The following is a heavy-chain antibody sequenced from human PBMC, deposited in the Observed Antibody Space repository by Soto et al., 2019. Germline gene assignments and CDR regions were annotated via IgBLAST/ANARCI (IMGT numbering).Heavy chain of an antibody. D-gene: IGHD3-3*01. CDR3: ARATCDFWSGYYAAVSYYYYGMDV. Sequence: SVKVSCKASGGTFSSYAISWVRQAPGQGLEWMGGIIPIFGTANYAQKFQGRVTITADKSTSTAYMELSSLRSEDTAVYYCARATCDFWSGYYAAVSYYYYGMDVWGQGTTVTVS. CDR1: GGTFSSYA. J-gene: IGHJ6*02. V-gene: IGHV1-69*06. CDR2: IIPIFGTA.